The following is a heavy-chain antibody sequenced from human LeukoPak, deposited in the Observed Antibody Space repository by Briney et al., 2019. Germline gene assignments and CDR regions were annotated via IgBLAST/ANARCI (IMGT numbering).Heavy chain of an antibody. J-gene: IGHJ3*02. CDR1: GGSISSGDYY. Sequence: SQTLSLTCTVSGGSISSGDYYWSWIRQPPGKGLEWIGYIYYSGSTYYNPSLKSRVTISVDTSKNQFSLKLSSVTAADTAVYYCARNTYYYDSSGYAFDIWGQGTMVTVSS. D-gene: IGHD3-22*01. CDR3: ARNTYYYDSSGYAFDI. CDR2: IYYSGST. V-gene: IGHV4-30-4*01.